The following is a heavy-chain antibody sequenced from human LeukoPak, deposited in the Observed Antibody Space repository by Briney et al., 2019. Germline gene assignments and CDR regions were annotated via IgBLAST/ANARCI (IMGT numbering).Heavy chain of an antibody. CDR1: GFTFSSYG. V-gene: IGHV3-30*18. CDR2: ISYDGSNK. J-gene: IGHJ4*02. CDR3: AKESLGYCSSTSCYVESFDY. Sequence: GRSLRLSCAASGFTFSSYGMHWVRQAPGKGPEWVAVISYDGSNKYYADSVKGRFTISRDNSKNTLYLQMNSLRAEDTAVYYCAKESLGYCSSTSCYVESFDYWGQGTLVTVSS. D-gene: IGHD2-2*01.